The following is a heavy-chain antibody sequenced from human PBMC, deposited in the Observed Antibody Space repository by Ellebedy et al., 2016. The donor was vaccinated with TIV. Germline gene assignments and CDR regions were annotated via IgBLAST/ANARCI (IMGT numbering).Heavy chain of an antibody. D-gene: IGHD6-13*01. J-gene: IGHJ4*02. V-gene: IGHV5-51*01. CDR3: ATLAAAAGTPFDY. CDR1: GYSFTNYW. CDR2: IYPGDSAT. Sequence: GESLKISCKGSGYSFTNYWIGWVRQMPGKGLEWMGIIYPGDSATAYSPSFQGQLTISADKSISTAYLQWSSLKASDTAMYYCATLAAAAGTPFDYWGQGTLVTGSS.